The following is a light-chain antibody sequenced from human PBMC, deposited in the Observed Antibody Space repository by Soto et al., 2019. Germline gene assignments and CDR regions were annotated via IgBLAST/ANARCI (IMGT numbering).Light chain of an antibody. J-gene: IGKJ4*01. CDR1: QSLLYSNGYNY. CDR2: LGS. CDR3: MQAIQTPPT. V-gene: IGKV2-28*01. Sequence: DIVMTQSPLSLPVTPGEPASISCRSSQSLLYSNGYNYLVWYLQRPGQSPQLLIYLGSNRASGVPDRFSGSGSGTDFTLKISRVEAEDVGVYYCMQAIQTPPTFGGGTKVEIK.